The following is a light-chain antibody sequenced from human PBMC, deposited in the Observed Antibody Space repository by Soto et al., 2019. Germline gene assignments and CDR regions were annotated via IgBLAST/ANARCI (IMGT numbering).Light chain of an antibody. CDR1: QIVSSN. CDR2: GAS. Sequence: EIVMTQSPATQSVSPGERATLSCRASQIVSSNLAWYQQKPGQAPRLLIYGASTRATDIPARFSGSGSGTEFTLTISSLQSEDFAIYYCQQYNNWPPEITFGPGTKVDIK. J-gene: IGKJ3*01. V-gene: IGKV3-15*01. CDR3: QQYNNWPPEIT.